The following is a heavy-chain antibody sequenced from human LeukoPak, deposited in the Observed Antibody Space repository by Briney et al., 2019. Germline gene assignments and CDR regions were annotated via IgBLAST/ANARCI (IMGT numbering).Heavy chain of an antibody. Sequence: SETLSLTCTVSGGSISSYYWSWIRQPPGKGLEWIGHIYYSGSTNYNPSLRSRVTISLDTSKNQFSLNLRSVTAADTAVYFCARDQSYGDFLYWGQGTLVTVSS. CDR3: ARDQSYGDFLY. CDR2: IYYSGST. J-gene: IGHJ4*02. V-gene: IGHV4-59*01. CDR1: GGSISSYY. D-gene: IGHD4-17*01.